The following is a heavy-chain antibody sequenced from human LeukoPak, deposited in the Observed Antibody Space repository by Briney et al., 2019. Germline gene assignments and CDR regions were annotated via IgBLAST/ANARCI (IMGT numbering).Heavy chain of an antibody. CDR1: GFTVSSNY. CDR2: IYSGGST. CDR3: ARAAMRLYAFDI. J-gene: IGHJ3*02. V-gene: IGHV3-53*01. Sequence: GGSLRLSCAASGFTVSSNYMSWVRQAPGKGLEWVSVIYSGGSTYYADSVKGRFTISRDNSKNTLYLQMNSLGAEDTAVYYCARAAMRLYAFDIWGQGTMVTVSS. D-gene: IGHD6-19*01.